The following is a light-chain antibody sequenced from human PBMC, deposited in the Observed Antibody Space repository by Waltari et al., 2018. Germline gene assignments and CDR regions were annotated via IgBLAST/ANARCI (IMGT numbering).Light chain of an antibody. CDR3: QQRSHWPMYT. CDR1: ESISSQ. CDR2: DTS. Sequence: EIVLTHSPATLSLSPGDRATLSCRASESISSQLAWYQQKPGQAPRILIYDTSNRAAGIPARFSGSGSGTDFSLTISSLEPEDFVVYYCQQRSHWPMYTFGQGTKLEIK. V-gene: IGKV3-11*01. J-gene: IGKJ2*01.